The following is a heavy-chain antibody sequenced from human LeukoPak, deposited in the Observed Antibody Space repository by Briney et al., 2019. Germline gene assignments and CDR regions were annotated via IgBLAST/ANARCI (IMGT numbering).Heavy chain of an antibody. CDR1: GGSISSGGYY. CDR3: ARGAVGATTGWDY. J-gene: IGHJ4*02. CDR2: IYCSGST. D-gene: IGHD1-26*01. Sequence: SQTLSLTCTVSGGSISSGGYYWSWIRQHPGKGLEWIGYIYCSGSTYYDPSLKSRVTISVDTSKNQFSLKLSSVTAADTAVYYCARGAVGATTGWDYWGQGNLVTVSS. V-gene: IGHV4-31*03.